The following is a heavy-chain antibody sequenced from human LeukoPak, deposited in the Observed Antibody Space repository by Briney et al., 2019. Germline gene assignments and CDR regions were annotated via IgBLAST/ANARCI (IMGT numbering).Heavy chain of an antibody. CDR2: ISYDGSNE. D-gene: IGHD1-26*01. Sequence: PGGSLRLSCAASGFPFNNYPIHWVRQAPGKGLEWVAVISYDGSNEYYADSVKGRFTISRDNSRNTLYLQMNSLRAEDTAVFYCARGSVFWALVGATHFDSWGQGTLVTVSS. V-gene: IGHV3-30-3*01. J-gene: IGHJ4*02. CDR3: ARGSVFWALVGATHFDS. CDR1: GFPFNNYP.